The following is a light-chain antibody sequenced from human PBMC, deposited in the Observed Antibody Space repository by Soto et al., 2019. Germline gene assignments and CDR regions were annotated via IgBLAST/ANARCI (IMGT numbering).Light chain of an antibody. V-gene: IGLV2-14*01. CDR1: SSDVGGYNY. CDR2: DVT. Sequence: QSVLTQPASVSGSPGQSITISCTGTSSDVGGYNYVSWYQQRPGKAPKLIIYDVTNRPSGVSNRFSGSKSGNTASLTISGLQAEDGADYYCSSYTTSSTLVFGGGTKLTVL. J-gene: IGLJ2*01. CDR3: SSYTTSSTLV.